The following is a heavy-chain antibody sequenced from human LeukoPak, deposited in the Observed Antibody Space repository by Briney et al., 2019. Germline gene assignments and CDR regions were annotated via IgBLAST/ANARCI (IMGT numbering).Heavy chain of an antibody. J-gene: IGHJ3*02. Sequence: SETLSLTCAVYGGSFSGNYWSWIRQPPGKGLEWIGEINHSGSTNYNPSLKSRVTISVDTSKNQFSLKLSSVTAADTAVYYCARGATVNAFDIWGQGTMVTVSS. CDR1: GGSFSGNY. CDR3: ARGATVNAFDI. CDR2: INHSGST. D-gene: IGHD4-17*01. V-gene: IGHV4-34*01.